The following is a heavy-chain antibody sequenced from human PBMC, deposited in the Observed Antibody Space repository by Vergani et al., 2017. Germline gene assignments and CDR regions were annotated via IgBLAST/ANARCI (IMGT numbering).Heavy chain of an antibody. CDR2: IYHSGST. J-gene: IGHJ3*02. CDR3: ACVGTISRPDAFDI. V-gene: IGHV4-4*02. D-gene: IGHD3-9*01. CDR1: GCSISSSNW. Sequence: QVQLQESGPGLVKPSGTLSLTCAVSGCSISSSNWWSWVRQPPGQGLEWIGEIYHSGSTNYNPSLKSRVTISVDKSKTQFSLQLSSVNAADTAVYYCACVGTISRPDAFDIWGQGTMVTVSS.